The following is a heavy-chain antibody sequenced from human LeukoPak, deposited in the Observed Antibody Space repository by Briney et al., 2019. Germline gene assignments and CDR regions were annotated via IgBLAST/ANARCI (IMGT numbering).Heavy chain of an antibody. V-gene: IGHV7-4-1*02. Sequence: ASVKVSCKASGYTFTSYGISWVRQAPGQGLEWMGWINTNTGNPTYAQGFTGRFVFSLDTSVSTAYLQISSLKAEDTAVYYCAREEYSSSTPFDYWGQGTLVTVSS. CDR2: INTNTGNP. CDR1: GYTFTSYG. D-gene: IGHD6-6*01. J-gene: IGHJ4*02. CDR3: AREEYSSSTPFDY.